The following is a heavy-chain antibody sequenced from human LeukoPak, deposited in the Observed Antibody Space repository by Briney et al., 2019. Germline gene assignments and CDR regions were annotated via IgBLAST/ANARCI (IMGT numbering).Heavy chain of an antibody. J-gene: IGHJ4*02. Sequence: SETLSLTCTVSGGSISSRNYYWGWIRQPPGKGLEWTGGVYYTGTTYSNPSLKSRVTISVDTSKNQFSLRLSSVTAADTAVYYCARGGGWYIFDYWGQGTLVTVSS. V-gene: IGHV4-39*07. CDR2: VYYTGTT. CDR1: GGSISSRNYY. D-gene: IGHD6-19*01. CDR3: ARGGGWYIFDY.